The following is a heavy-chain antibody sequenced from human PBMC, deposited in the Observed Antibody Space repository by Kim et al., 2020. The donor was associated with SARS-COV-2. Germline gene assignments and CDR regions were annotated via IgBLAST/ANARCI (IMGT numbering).Heavy chain of an antibody. J-gene: IGHJ4*02. CDR3: ARDNAGFPQACDY. V-gene: IGHV1-46*01. Sequence: SYAQSFQGRITMTNDTATSTVYKELSGLESQDTAIYYCARDNAGFPQACDYWGQGTLVTVSS. D-gene: IGHD2-8*01.